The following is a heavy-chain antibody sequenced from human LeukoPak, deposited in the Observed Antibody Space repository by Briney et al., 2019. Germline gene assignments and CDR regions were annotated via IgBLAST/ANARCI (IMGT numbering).Heavy chain of an antibody. V-gene: IGHV4-4*07. Sequence: PSETLSLTCTVSGDSISSYYWSWIRQPAGKGLEWIGRMYISGSTNYNPSLKSRVTMSVDTSKNQFSLKLSSVTAADTAIYYCARDPYNRNWFDPWGQGTLVTVSS. D-gene: IGHD1-1*01. J-gene: IGHJ5*02. CDR1: GDSISSYY. CDR2: MYISGST. CDR3: ARDPYNRNWFDP.